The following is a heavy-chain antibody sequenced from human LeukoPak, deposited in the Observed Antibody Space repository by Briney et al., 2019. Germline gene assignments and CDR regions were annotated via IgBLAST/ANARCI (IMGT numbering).Heavy chain of an antibody. V-gene: IGHV4-34*01. Sequence: SETLSLTCAVYGGSSSGYYWSWIRQPPGKGLEWIGEINHSGSTNYNPSLKSQVTISVDTSKNQFSLKLSSVTAADTAVYYCARGVHCSSTSCPIYFDLWGRGTLVTVSS. CDR1: GGSSSGYY. D-gene: IGHD2-2*01. CDR2: INHSGST. J-gene: IGHJ2*01. CDR3: ARGVHCSSTSCPIYFDL.